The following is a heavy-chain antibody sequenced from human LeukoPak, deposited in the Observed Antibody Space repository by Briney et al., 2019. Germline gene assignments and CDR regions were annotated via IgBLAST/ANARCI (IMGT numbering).Heavy chain of an antibody. CDR1: GYTFTDYY. D-gene: IGHD3-22*01. J-gene: IGHJ4*02. CDR2: VDPEDGET. V-gene: IGHV1-69-2*01. Sequence: ASVKVSCKVSGYTFTDYYMHWVQQAPGKGLEWMGLVDPEDGETIYAEKFQGRVTITAETSKDTAYMELSSLRSEDTAVYYCARAQYGSGYYLHGLMDYWGQGTLVTVSS. CDR3: ARAQYGSGYYLHGLMDY.